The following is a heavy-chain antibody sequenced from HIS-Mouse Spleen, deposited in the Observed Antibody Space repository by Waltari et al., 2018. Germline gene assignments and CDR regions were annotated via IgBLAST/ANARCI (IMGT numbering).Heavy chain of an antibody. CDR2: IYYSGSN. V-gene: IGHV4-39*07. CDR1: GGSISSSSYY. D-gene: IGHD6-13*01. Sequence: QLQLQESGPGLVKPSETLSLTCTVSGGSISSSSYYWGWIRQPPGKGLEWIGSIYYSGSNYQNPSLKSRVTISVDTSKNQLSLKLSSVTAADTAVYYCAREIPYSSSWYDWYFDLWGRGTLVTVSS. J-gene: IGHJ2*01. CDR3: AREIPYSSSWYDWYFDL.